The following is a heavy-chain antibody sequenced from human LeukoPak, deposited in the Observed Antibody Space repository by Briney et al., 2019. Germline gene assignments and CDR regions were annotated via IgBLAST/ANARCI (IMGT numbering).Heavy chain of an antibody. Sequence: SETLSLTCTVSGGSVSSGSYYWSWIRQPPGQGLEWIGYIYYSGSTNYNPSLKSRVTISVDTSKNQFSLKLSSVTAADTAVYYCARGGAVAGDPFDYWGQGTLVTVSS. CDR1: GGSVSSGSYY. V-gene: IGHV4-61*01. D-gene: IGHD6-19*01. J-gene: IGHJ4*02. CDR2: IYYSGST. CDR3: ARGGAVAGDPFDY.